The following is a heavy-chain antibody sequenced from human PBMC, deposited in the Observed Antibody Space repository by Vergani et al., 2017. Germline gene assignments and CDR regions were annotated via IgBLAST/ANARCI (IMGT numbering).Heavy chain of an antibody. CDR2: INHSGST. CDR1: GGSFSGYY. Sequence: QVQLQQWGAGLLKPSETLSLTCAVYGGSFSGYYWSWIRQPPGKGLEWIGEINHSGSTNYNPSLKSRVTISVDTSKNQFSLKLSSVTAADTAVYYCARDDRGDDAFDIWGQGTMVTVSS. V-gene: IGHV4-34*01. CDR3: ARDDRGDDAFDI. D-gene: IGHD3-16*01. J-gene: IGHJ3*02.